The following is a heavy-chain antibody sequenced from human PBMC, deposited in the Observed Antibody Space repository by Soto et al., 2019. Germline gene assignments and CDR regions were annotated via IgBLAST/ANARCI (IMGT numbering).Heavy chain of an antibody. J-gene: IGHJ6*03. CDR1: GYSFTSYW. CDR2: IYPGDSDT. D-gene: IGHD3-10*01. V-gene: IGHV5-51*01. Sequence: GESLKISCKGSGYSFTSYWIGWVRQMPGKGLEWMGIIYPGDSDTRYSPSFQGQVTISADKSISTAYLQWSSLKASDTAMYYCARHGTPLDGSGSYYYYYYMDVWGKGTTVTVSS. CDR3: ARHGTPLDGSGSYYYYYYMDV.